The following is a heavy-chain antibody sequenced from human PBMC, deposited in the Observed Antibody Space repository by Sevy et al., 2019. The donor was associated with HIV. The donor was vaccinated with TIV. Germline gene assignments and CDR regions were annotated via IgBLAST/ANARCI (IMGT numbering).Heavy chain of an antibody. D-gene: IGHD6-25*01. J-gene: IGHJ4*02. Sequence: AGSLRLSCAASGFTFSSYWMNWVRQAPGKGLEWVANIKQGGSGKYYVDSVKGRFTISRDNAKNSRHLQMNSLRAEDTAVYYCARALAAAASYWGQGTLVTVSS. V-gene: IGHV3-7*01. CDR1: GFTFSSYW. CDR2: IKQGGSGK. CDR3: ARALAAAASY.